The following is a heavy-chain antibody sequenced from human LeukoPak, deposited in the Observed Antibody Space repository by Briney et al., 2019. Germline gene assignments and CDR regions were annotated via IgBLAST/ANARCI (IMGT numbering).Heavy chain of an antibody. D-gene: IGHD3-16*01. J-gene: IGHJ6*02. CDR1: GYTFTAYY. V-gene: IGHV1-2*02. CDR2: INPNGGGT. CDR3: ARDDYYYVWGRYGMDV. Sequence: ASVTVSCTASGYTFTAYYMHWVGQAPGQGRGWRGWINPNGGGTNYAQKFQGRVTMPRDTSISTAYMELSRLRSDDTAVYYCARDDYYYVWGRYGMDVWGQGSTVPVSS.